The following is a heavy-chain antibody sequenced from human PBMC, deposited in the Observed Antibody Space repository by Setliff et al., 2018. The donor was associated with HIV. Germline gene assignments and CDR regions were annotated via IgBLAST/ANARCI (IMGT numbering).Heavy chain of an antibody. J-gene: IGHJ5*01. D-gene: IGHD3-10*01. Sequence: ASVKVSCKASGFTFSKSAIHWVRQAPGQRLELMAWINAANGHAKYSQKFQGRVTITRDTSATIAYMELSSLTSEDAALYFCARTDYDSGKSVLDSWGQGTLVTVSS. CDR2: INAANGHA. CDR1: GFTFSKSA. V-gene: IGHV1-3*01. CDR3: ARTDYDSGKSVLDS.